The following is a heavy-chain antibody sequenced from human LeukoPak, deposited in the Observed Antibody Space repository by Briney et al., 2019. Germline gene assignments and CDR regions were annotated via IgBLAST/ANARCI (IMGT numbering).Heavy chain of an antibody. Sequence: ASLKVSSKASGYTSTSYYMHWVRQAPGQRLEWMGVINPSGVSTSSAQNFQGRVTMTRHTSTSTVYMELSSPRSEDTAVYYWACLTVGATLFDYWGQGTLVTVSS. D-gene: IGHD1-26*01. V-gene: IGHV1-46*01. CDR3: ACLTVGATLFDY. J-gene: IGHJ4*02. CDR2: INPSGVST. CDR1: GYTSTSYY.